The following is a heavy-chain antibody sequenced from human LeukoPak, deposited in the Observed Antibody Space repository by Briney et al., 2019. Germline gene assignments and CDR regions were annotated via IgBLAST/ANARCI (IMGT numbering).Heavy chain of an antibody. Sequence: ASVKVSCKASGYTFTSYDINWVRQATGQGLEWMGWMNPNSGNTGYAQKFQGRVTMTRNTSISTAYMELSSLRSEDTAVYYCARGARHYGSGSYYPEDIWGQGTMVTVSS. D-gene: IGHD3-10*01. CDR3: ARGARHYGSGSYYPEDI. CDR2: MNPNSGNT. CDR1: GYTFTSYD. J-gene: IGHJ3*02. V-gene: IGHV1-8*01.